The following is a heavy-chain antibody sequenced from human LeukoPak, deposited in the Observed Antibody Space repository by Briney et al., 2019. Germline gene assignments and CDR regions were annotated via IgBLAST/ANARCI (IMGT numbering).Heavy chain of an antibody. Sequence: GGSLRLSCAASGFTFDDYGMSWVRQAPGKGLEWVSVIYSGGGTYYADSVKGRFTISRDNSKNTLYLQMNSLRAEDTAVYYCARATGGLLWFGETHWGQGTLVTVSS. CDR2: IYSGGGT. D-gene: IGHD3-10*01. V-gene: IGHV3-66*01. CDR3: ARATGGLLWFGETH. J-gene: IGHJ4*02. CDR1: GFTFDDYG.